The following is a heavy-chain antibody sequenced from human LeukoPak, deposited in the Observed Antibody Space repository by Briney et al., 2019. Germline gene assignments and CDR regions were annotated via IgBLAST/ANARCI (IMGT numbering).Heavy chain of an antibody. Sequence: SETLSLTCTVSGGSISSYYWSWIRQPPGKGLEWIGYIYYSGSTNYNPSLKSRVTISVDTSKNQFSLKLSSVTAADTAVYYCARGLKEYSHSYYYYMDVWGNGTSVTVSS. D-gene: IGHD6-6*01. CDR1: GGSISSYY. J-gene: IGHJ6*03. CDR2: IYYSGST. CDR3: ARGLKEYSHSYYYYMDV. V-gene: IGHV4-59*01.